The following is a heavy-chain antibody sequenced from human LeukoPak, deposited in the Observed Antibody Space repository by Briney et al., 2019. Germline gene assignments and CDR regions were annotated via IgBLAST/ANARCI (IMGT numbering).Heavy chain of an antibody. CDR1: GYTFTSYD. D-gene: IGHD3-22*01. CDR2: MNPNSGNT. J-gene: IGHJ4*02. Sequence: ASVKVSCKASGYTFTSYDINWVRQATGQGLEWMGWMNPNSGNTGYAQKFQGRVTMTRNTSISTAYMELGSLRSEDTAVYYCARGVGPYYDSSGYHGGYYFDYWGQGTLVTVSS. CDR3: ARGVGPYYDSSGYHGGYYFDY. V-gene: IGHV1-8*01.